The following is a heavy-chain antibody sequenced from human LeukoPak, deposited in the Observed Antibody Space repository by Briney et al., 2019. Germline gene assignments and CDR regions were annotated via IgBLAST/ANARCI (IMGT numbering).Heavy chain of an antibody. D-gene: IGHD3-10*01. CDR2: ISGSASTT. V-gene: IGHV3-48*03. Sequence: QTGGSLRLSYAASGFRFSSYEMNWVRQAPGKGLEWVSHISGSASTTYYADSVKGRFTISRDNAKNSLYLQMNSLRAEDTAIYYCARDASYHYGSGSYDDYWGQGTLVTVSS. J-gene: IGHJ4*02. CDR3: ARDASYHYGSGSYDDY. CDR1: GFRFSSYE.